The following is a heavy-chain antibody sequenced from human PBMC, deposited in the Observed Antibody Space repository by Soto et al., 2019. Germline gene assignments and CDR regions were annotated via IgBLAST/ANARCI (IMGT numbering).Heavy chain of an antibody. CDR3: ARDPKDCSSTSCYIGWFDP. CDR2: IYHSGST. D-gene: IGHD2-2*02. Sequence: PSETLSLTCAVSGGSISSSNWWSWVRQPPGKGLEWIGEIYHSGSTNYNPSLKSRVTISVDKSKNQFSLKLSSVTAADTAVYYCARDPKDCSSTSCYIGWFDPWGQGTLVTVSS. V-gene: IGHV4-4*02. J-gene: IGHJ5*02. CDR1: GGSISSSNW.